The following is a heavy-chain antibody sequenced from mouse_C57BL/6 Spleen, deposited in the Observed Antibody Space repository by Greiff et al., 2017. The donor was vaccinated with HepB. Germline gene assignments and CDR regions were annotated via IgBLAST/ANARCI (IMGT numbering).Heavy chain of an antibody. CDR2: IEPETGGT. V-gene: IGHV1-15*01. CDR1: GYTFTDYE. Sequence: VHLVESGAELVRPGASVTLSCKASGYTFTDYEMHWVKQTPVHGLEWIGAIEPETGGTAYNQKFKGKAILTADKSSSTAYMELRSLTSEDSAVYYGTRGGDGYGMDYWGQGTSVTVSS. CDR3: TRGGDGYGMDY. J-gene: IGHJ4*01. D-gene: IGHD1-1*01.